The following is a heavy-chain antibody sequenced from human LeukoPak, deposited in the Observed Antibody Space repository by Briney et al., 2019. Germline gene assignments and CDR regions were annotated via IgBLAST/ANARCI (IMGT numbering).Heavy chain of an antibody. CDR2: IYYSGST. Sequence: SETLSLTCTVSGDSITGYYWTWIRQPPGKGLEWIGYIYYSGSTSYNPSLKSRVTISVDTSKNQFSLKLSSVTAADTAVYYCARDRPGGSSLDYWGQGTLVTVSS. D-gene: IGHD6-13*01. V-gene: IGHV4-59*01. CDR3: ARDRPGGSSLDY. CDR1: GDSITGYY. J-gene: IGHJ4*02.